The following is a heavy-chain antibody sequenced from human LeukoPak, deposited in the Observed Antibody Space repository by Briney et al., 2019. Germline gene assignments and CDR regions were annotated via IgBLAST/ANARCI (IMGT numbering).Heavy chain of an antibody. CDR3: ARDRMYCSSTSCTFFDY. J-gene: IGHJ4*02. CDR1: GFTFSSYS. CDR2: ISSSSSYI. Sequence: GGSLRLSCAASGFTFSSYSMNWVRQAPGKGLEWVSSISSSSSYIYYADSVKGRFTISRENAKNSLYLKMNSLRAEDTAVYYCARDRMYCSSTSCTFFDYWGQGTLVTVSS. V-gene: IGHV3-21*06. D-gene: IGHD2-2*01.